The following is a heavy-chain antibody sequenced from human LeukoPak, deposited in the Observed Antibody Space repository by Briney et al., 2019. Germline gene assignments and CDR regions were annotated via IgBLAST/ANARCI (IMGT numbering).Heavy chain of an antibody. CDR3: ARDYYGSGSYPKEIFFAP. J-gene: IGHJ5*02. D-gene: IGHD3-10*01. CDR1: GYTFTGYY. Sequence: SVKVSCKASGYTFTGYYMHWVRQAPGQGLEWMGRIIPIFGTANYAQKFQGRVTITTDESTSTAYMELSSLRSEDTAVYYCARDYYGSGSYPKEIFFAPWGQGTLVTVSS. CDR2: IIPIFGTA. V-gene: IGHV1-69*05.